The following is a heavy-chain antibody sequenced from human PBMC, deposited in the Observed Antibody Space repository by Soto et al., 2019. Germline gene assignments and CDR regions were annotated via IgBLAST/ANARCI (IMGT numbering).Heavy chain of an antibody. V-gene: IGHV3-23*01. Sequence: GGSLRLSCAASGFTFSSYAMSWVRQAPGKGLEWVSAISGSGGSTYYADSVKGRFTMTRDNSKNTLYLQMNSLRAEDTAVYYCAKPPRKGSGWLEFDYWGQGTLVTVSS. CDR3: AKPPRKGSGWLEFDY. J-gene: IGHJ4*02. CDR1: GFTFSSYA. CDR2: ISGSGGST. D-gene: IGHD6-19*01.